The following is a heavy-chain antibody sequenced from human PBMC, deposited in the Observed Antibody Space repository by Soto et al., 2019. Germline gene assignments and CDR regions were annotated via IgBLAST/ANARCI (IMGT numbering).Heavy chain of an antibody. V-gene: IGHV4-30-4*01. CDR3: ARARGGDSGDYASLFDR. J-gene: IGHJ5*02. CDR2: IHDSGNT. CDR1: GGSVSIGDYL. Sequence: SETLSLTCTVFGGSVSIGDYLWSWIRQRPGKGLEWIGYIHDSGNTYYNPSPKSRVTISLDTSKNQFSLKVTSMTAADTAVYFCARARGGDSGDYASLFDRWGQGNLVTVSS. D-gene: IGHD4-17*01.